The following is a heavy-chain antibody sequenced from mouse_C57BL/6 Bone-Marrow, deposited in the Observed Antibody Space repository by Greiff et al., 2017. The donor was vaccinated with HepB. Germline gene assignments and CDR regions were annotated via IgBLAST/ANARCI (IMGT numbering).Heavy chain of an antibody. J-gene: IGHJ3*01. Sequence: VQLQHSGAELVRPGASVKLSCTASGFNIKDYYMHWVKQRPEQGLEWIGRIDPEDGDTEYAPKFQGKATMTADTSSNTAYLQLSSLTSEDTAVYYCTTPYYGSSYIAYWGQGTLVTVSA. CDR2: IDPEDGDT. V-gene: IGHV14-1*01. CDR3: TTPYYGSSYIAY. CDR1: GFNIKDYY. D-gene: IGHD1-1*01.